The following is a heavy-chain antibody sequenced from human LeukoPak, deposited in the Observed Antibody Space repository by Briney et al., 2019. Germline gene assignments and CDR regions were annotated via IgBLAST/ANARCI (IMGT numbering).Heavy chain of an antibody. V-gene: IGHV3-48*01. CDR2: ISSSSSTI. CDR3: ARSRPYYYYYYMDV. Sequence: RGSLRLSCAASGFTFSSYSMNWVRQAPGKGLEWVSYISSSSSTIYYADSVKGRFTISRDNAKNSLYLQMNSLRAEDTAVYYCARSRPYYYYYYMDVWGKGTTVTVSS. CDR1: GFTFSSYS. J-gene: IGHJ6*03.